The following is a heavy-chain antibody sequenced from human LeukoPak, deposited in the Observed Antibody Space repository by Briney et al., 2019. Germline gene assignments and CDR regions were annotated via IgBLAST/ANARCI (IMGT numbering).Heavy chain of an antibody. V-gene: IGHV1-8*03. D-gene: IGHD1-26*01. CDR3: ARGSVYSWDAFDI. J-gene: IGHJ3*02. Sequence: ASVKVSCKASGYTFTSYGINWVRQATGQGLEWMGWMNPNSGNTGYAQKFQGRVTITRNTSISTAYMELSSLRSEDTAVYYCARGSVYSWDAFDIWGQGTMVTVSS. CDR2: MNPNSGNT. CDR1: GYTFTSYG.